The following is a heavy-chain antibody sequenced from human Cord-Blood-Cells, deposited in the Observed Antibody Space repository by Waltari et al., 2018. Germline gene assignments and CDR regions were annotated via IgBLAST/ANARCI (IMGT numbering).Heavy chain of an antibody. CDR2: ISAYNGNT. Sequence: QVQLVQSGAEVKKPGASVKVSCKASGYTFTSYGISWVRQAPGQGLEWMGWISAYNGNTNYAQRLQGRVTMTTDTATSTAYMELRSLRSDDTAVYYCARLYDLWSGYNRLFDPWGQGTLVTVSS. V-gene: IGHV1-18*01. CDR3: ARLYDLWSGYNRLFDP. D-gene: IGHD3-3*01. CDR1: GYTFTSYG. J-gene: IGHJ5*02.